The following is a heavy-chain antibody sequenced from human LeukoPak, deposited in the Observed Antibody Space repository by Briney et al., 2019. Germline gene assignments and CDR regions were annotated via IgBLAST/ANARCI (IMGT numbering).Heavy chain of an antibody. CDR3: ARAWESIAGYYFDY. CDR2: INPSFNPGVDVT. V-gene: IGHV1-46*01. J-gene: IGHJ4*02. CDR1: GYTFTDYY. Sequence: GASVKVSCKASGYTFTDYYMHWVQQAPGKGLEWMGKINPSFNPGVDVTSYAQKFQGRVTMTRDISTNTVYMELSSLTSEDTAVYYCARAWESIAGYYFDYWGQGTLVTVSS. D-gene: IGHD1-26*01.